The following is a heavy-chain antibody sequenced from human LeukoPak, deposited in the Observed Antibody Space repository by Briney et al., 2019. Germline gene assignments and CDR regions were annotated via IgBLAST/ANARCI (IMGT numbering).Heavy chain of an antibody. D-gene: IGHD1-26*01. V-gene: IGHV1-2*02. CDR3: ARIRRASSGSYYYFDY. CDR1: GYTFTGYY. Sequence: AASVKVSCKASGYTFTGYYMHWVRQAPGQGLEWMGWINPNSGGTNYAQKFQGRVTMTRDTSISTAYMELSRLRSDDTAVYYCARIRRASSGSYYYFDYWGQGTLVTVSS. CDR2: INPNSGGT. J-gene: IGHJ4*02.